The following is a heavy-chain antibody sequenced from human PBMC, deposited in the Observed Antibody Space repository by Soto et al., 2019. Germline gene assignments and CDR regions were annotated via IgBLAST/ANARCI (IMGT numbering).Heavy chain of an antibody. Sequence: QVQLQESGPGLVKPSQTLSLTCTVSGGSISSGGYYWSWIRQHPGKGLDWIAYIYYSGSTYYNPSVKSRCTISVDPSKNQCSLKLSSVTAADTAVYYCARDRAGALCFDYWGQGTLVTVSS. D-gene: IGHD6-13*01. CDR3: ARDRAGALCFDY. J-gene: IGHJ4*02. V-gene: IGHV4-31*03. CDR1: GGSISSGGYY. CDR2: IYYSGST.